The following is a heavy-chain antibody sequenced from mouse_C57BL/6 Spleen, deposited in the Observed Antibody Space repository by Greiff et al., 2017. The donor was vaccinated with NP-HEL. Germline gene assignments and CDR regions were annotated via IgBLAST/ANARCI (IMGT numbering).Heavy chain of an antibody. Sequence: QVTLKVSGPGILQSSQTLSLTCSFSGFSLSTSGMGLSWLRQPSGKGLEWLAHIYCDDDKRDNPSLERRPTIPKDTSRNQVLLKITSVDTADTATYYCARIDSSGYVGAIDYWGQGTSVTVSS. D-gene: IGHD3-2*02. CDR3: ARIDSSGYVGAIDY. CDR2: IYCDDDK. CDR1: GFSLSTSGMG. J-gene: IGHJ4*01. V-gene: IGHV8-12*01.